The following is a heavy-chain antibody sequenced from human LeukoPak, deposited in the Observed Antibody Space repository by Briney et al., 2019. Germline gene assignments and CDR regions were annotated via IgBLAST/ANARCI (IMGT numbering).Heavy chain of an antibody. Sequence: ASVKVSCKASGGTFSSYAISWVRQAPGQGLEWMGGIIPIFGTANYAQKFQGRVTITADESTSTAYMELSSLRSEDTAVYYCARGVTMIVVATPDDAFDIWGQGTMVSVSS. CDR1: GGTFSSYA. J-gene: IGHJ3*02. CDR3: ARGVTMIVVATPDDAFDI. D-gene: IGHD3-22*01. CDR2: IIPIFGTA. V-gene: IGHV1-69*13.